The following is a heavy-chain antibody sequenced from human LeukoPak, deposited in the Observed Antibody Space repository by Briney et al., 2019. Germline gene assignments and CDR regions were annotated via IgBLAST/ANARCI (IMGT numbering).Heavy chain of an antibody. D-gene: IGHD3-10*01. CDR3: ARHRYGSGTYYFDY. J-gene: IGHJ4*02. CDR1: GLTSSSDS. CDR2: IRDKTKSCTT. V-gene: IGHV3-72*01. Sequence: GGSLRLSCAASGLTSSSDSMNWVRQAPGQGLEWVGRIRDKTKSCTTEHAASVKGRFTISRDDSRNSLYLQMNSLKTEDTAVYYCARHRYGSGTYYFDYWGQGTLVTVSS.